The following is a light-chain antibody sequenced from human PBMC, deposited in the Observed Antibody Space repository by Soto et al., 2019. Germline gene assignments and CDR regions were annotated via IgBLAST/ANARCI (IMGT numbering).Light chain of an antibody. CDR1: QGISNF. V-gene: IGKV1-27*01. Sequence: DIQMTQSPSSLSASVGDRVTITCRASQGISNFLAWYQQKPGKVPKLLISAAYTLQSGVPSRFSGSGSGTDFTLTITSLHPDDVATYYCQKYSSVITFGQGTRLEIK. CDR3: QKYSSVIT. CDR2: AAY. J-gene: IGKJ5*01.